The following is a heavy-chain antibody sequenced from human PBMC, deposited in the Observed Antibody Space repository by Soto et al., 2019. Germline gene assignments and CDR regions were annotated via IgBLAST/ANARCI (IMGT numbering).Heavy chain of an antibody. Sequence: PGGSLKLSCAASGFTVSSNYMSWVRQAPGKGLEWVSFFYSGGSTYYADSVKGRSTISRDNSKNTLYLQMNSLRAEDTAVYYFARGPRYYGSGSYYRVVDYWGQGTLVTVYS. CDR2: FYSGGST. CDR3: ARGPRYYGSGSYYRVVDY. D-gene: IGHD3-10*01. V-gene: IGHV3-66*01. J-gene: IGHJ4*02. CDR1: GFTVSSNY.